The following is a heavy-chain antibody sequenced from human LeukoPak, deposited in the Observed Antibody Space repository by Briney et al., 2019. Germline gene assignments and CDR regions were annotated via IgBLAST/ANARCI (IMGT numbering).Heavy chain of an antibody. CDR2: ISGSGGST. Sequence: TGGSLRLSCAASGFTFGSYAMSWVRQAPGKGLEWVSVISGSGGSTDYADSVKGRFTISRDNSKNSLYLQMNSLRTEDTALYYCAKDQIQLWSFDYWGQGTLVTVSS. J-gene: IGHJ4*02. D-gene: IGHD5-18*01. V-gene: IGHV3-23*01. CDR3: AKDQIQLWSFDY. CDR1: GFTFGSYA.